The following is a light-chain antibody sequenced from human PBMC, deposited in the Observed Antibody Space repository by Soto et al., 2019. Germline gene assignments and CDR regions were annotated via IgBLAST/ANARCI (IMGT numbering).Light chain of an antibody. Sequence: QSVLTQPPSASGTPGQRVTISCSGSSSNIGSNAVNWCRQLPGTAPKLLIHTNDQRPSGVPDRFSGSQSGTSASLAISGLQSEDEAEYYCATWDDSLSGVVFGGGTKLTVL. CDR1: SSNIGSNA. J-gene: IGLJ2*01. V-gene: IGLV1-44*01. CDR2: TND. CDR3: ATWDDSLSGVV.